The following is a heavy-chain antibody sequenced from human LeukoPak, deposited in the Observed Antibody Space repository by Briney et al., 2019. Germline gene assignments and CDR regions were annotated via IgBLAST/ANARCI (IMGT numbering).Heavy chain of an antibody. D-gene: IGHD1-26*01. CDR1: GFSFNSYA. J-gene: IGHJ4*02. V-gene: IGHV3-23*01. CDR2: ISGSGGGP. Sequence: GGSLRLSCAASGFSFNSYAMSWVRQAPEKGLEWVATISGSGGGPYYADSVKGRFTVSRDDSKNTLYLQMKSLRAEITAVYYCAKDLGRYRNNYFDYWGQGTLVTVSS. CDR3: AKDLGRYRNNYFDY.